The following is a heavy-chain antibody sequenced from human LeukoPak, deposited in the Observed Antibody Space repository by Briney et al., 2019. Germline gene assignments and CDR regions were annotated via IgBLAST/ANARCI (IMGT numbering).Heavy chain of an antibody. Sequence: SETLSLTCTVSGGSISSSSYFWGWIRQPPGKGLEWIGSIYYSGNTYYNPSLKSRVTISLDTSKNQFSLKLGSVTAADTAVHYCARRNRWELLDFWGQGTLVTVSS. V-gene: IGHV4-39*01. CDR3: ARRNRWELLDF. CDR2: IYYSGNT. D-gene: IGHD1-26*01. CDR1: GGSISSSSYF. J-gene: IGHJ4*02.